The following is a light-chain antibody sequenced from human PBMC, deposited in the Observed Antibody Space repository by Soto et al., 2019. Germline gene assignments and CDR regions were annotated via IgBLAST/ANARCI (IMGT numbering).Light chain of an antibody. V-gene: IGLV2-14*01. J-gene: IGLJ1*01. Sequence: QSALTQPASVSGSPGQSITISCTGTSSDVGGYNYVSWYQQHPGKAPKVMIYEVSNRPSGVSNRFSGSKSGNTASLTISGLQAEDEADYYCSSYTSTSTLHYFFGTGTKVTVL. CDR3: SSYTSTSTLHYF. CDR2: EVS. CDR1: SSDVGGYNY.